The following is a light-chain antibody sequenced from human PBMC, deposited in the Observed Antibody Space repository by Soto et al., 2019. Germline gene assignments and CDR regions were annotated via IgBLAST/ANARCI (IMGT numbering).Light chain of an antibody. CDR3: QQYNNWPAT. Sequence: EIVMTQSPATLSVSPGERVTFSCRASESVSSNLAWYQHKPGQAPRLLISGASTGATGIPARFSGSGSGTEFTLTINSLQSEDFAIYYCQQYNNWPATFGGGTKV. CDR1: ESVSSN. J-gene: IGKJ4*01. CDR2: GAS. V-gene: IGKV3-15*01.